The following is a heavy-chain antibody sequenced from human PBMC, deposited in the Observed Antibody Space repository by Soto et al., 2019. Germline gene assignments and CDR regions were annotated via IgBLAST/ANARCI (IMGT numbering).Heavy chain of an antibody. D-gene: IGHD6-19*01. CDR1: EFKCGGYG. CDR3: ARDESGIAVAGTFY. V-gene: IGHV3-21*01. J-gene: IGHJ4*02. Sequence: PGGSHRVSSAAAEFKCGGYGRNWVRQDPGKGLEWVSSISSSSYIYYADSVKGRFTISRDNAKNSLYLQMNSLRAEDTAVYYCARDESGIAVAGTFYWGQGTLVTVSS. CDR2: ISSSSYI.